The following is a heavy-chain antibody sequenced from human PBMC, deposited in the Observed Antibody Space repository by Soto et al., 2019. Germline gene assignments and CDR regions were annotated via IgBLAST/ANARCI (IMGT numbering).Heavy chain of an antibody. CDR1: RFTFRTYV. CDR2: IAGGGAT. Sequence: EVQLLDSGGGLVQPGGSLRLSCAASRFTFRTYVMSWVRQAPGKGLEWVSSIAGGGATFYADSVKGRFTISRDNSKNTMYLQMNGLRDDDMGIYYCATYPDGSYVPPYDYWGQGTLVTVSS. J-gene: IGHJ4*02. V-gene: IGHV3-23*01. CDR3: ATYPDGSYVPPYDY. D-gene: IGHD3-10*02.